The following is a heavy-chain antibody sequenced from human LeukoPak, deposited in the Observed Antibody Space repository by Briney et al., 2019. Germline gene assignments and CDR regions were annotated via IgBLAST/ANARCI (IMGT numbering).Heavy chain of an antibody. CDR3: ASVPVRGAFDI. J-gene: IGHJ3*02. Sequence: GGSLRFSCAASGFTFSSYWMSWVRQAPGKGLEWVANIKQDGSDKYYVDSVKGRFTISRDNTKNSLYLQMNSLRAEDTAVYYCASVPVRGAFDIWGQGTMVTVSS. CDR2: IKQDGSDK. CDR1: GFTFSSYW. V-gene: IGHV3-7*01.